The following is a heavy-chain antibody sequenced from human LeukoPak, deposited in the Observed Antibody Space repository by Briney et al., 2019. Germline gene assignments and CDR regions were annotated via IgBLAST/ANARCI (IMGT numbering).Heavy chain of an antibody. V-gene: IGHV4-61*02. CDR1: GGSISSGSYY. CDR3: AKDVPVSAPKYYYDSSGYP. Sequence: PSETLSLTCTVSGGSISSGSYYWSWIRQPAGKGLEWIGRIYTSGSTNYNPSLKSRVTISVDTSKNQFSLKLSSVTAADTAVYYCAKDVPVSAPKYYYDSSGYPWGQGTLVTVSS. J-gene: IGHJ4*02. D-gene: IGHD3-22*01. CDR2: IYTSGST.